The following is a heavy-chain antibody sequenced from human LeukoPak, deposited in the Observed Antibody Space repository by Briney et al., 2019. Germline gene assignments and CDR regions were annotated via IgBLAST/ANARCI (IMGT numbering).Heavy chain of an antibody. CDR2: FSSSGGTT. CDR1: GFTFSSYA. D-gene: IGHD6-6*01. V-gene: IGHV3-23*01. CDR3: AKDGMYSSSSSYYFDY. J-gene: IGHJ4*02. Sequence: GESLRLSCAASGFTFSSYAMSWVREAPGKGLEWVSNFSSSGGTTYYADSVKGRLTISRDISKNTLYLQMNSLSAEDTAVYYCAKDGMYSSSSSYYFDYWGQGTLVTVSS.